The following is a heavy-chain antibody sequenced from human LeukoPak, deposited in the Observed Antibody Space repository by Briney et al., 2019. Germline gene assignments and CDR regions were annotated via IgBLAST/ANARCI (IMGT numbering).Heavy chain of an antibody. CDR1: GGSISSDNYY. CDR3: AKHPWFGEFWYFDL. CDR2: IYTSGST. Sequence: SETLSLTCTVSGGSISSDNYYWSWIRQPAGKGLEWIGRIYTSGSTNYNPSLKSRVTMSLDTSKNQFSLNLSSVIAADTAVYYCAKHPWFGEFWYFDLWGRGTLVTVSS. J-gene: IGHJ2*01. V-gene: IGHV4-61*02. D-gene: IGHD3-10*01.